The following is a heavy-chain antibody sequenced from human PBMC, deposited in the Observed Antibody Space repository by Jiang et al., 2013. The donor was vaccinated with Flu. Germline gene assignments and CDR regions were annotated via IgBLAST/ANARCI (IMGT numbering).Heavy chain of an antibody. CDR3: AKDYYSDSMQAWLDY. CDR1: GFTFDDYA. J-gene: IGHJ4*02. D-gene: IGHD3-10*01. Sequence: VQLVESGGGLVQPGRSLRLSCAASGFTFDDYAMHWVRQAPGKGLEWVSGISWDSENIYFADSVKGRFMISRDNAKNSLFLQMNSLREEDTALYYCAKDYYSDSMQAWLDYWGQGTLVTVSS. CDR2: ISWDSENI. V-gene: IGHV3-9*01.